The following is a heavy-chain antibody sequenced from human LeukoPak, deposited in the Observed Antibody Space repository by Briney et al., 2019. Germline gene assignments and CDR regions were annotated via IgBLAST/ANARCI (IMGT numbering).Heavy chain of an antibody. Sequence: SETLSLTCTVSGGSISSYYWSWIRQPPGKGLEWIGYIYYSGSTNYNPSLKSRVTISVDTSKNQFSLKLSSVTAADTAVYYCARVSPAYYGMDVWGQGTTVTVS. J-gene: IGHJ6*02. V-gene: IGHV4-59*01. CDR1: GGSISSYY. CDR2: IYYSGST. CDR3: ARVSPAYYGMDV.